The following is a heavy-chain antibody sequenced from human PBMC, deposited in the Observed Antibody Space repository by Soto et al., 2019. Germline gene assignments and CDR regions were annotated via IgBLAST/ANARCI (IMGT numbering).Heavy chain of an antibody. Sequence: QVQLVESGGGVVQPGRSLRLSCAASGYTFSSYGRHWVRQAPGKGLEWVAVISSDGSKKYYVDSVKGRFTISRDDSKNTVYLQMNSLRGEDTAVYYCTRDQSSAFHHWGQGTLVTVSS. CDR2: ISSDGSKK. CDR3: TRDQSSAFHH. J-gene: IGHJ4*02. CDR1: GYTFSSYG. V-gene: IGHV3-30*03. D-gene: IGHD6-19*01.